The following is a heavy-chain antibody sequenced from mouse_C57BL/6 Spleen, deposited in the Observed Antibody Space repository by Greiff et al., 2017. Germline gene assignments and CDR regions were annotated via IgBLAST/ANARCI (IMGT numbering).Heavy chain of an antibody. CDR3: ARVGDDFDD. CDR2: ISSGSSTI. J-gene: IGHJ2*01. CDR1: GYTFSDYG. V-gene: IGHV5-17*01. D-gene: IGHD3-1*01. Sequence: EVQGVESGGGLVKPGGSLKLSCAASGYTFSDYGMHWVRQAPEKGLEWVAYISSGSSTIYYADTVKGRFTISRDNAKNTLFLQMTSVRSEDTAMYYCARVGDDFDDWGQGTTLTVSS.